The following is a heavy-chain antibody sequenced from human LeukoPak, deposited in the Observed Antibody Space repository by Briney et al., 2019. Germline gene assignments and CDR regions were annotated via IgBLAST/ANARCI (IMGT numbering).Heavy chain of an antibody. CDR1: GGSISSYY. V-gene: IGHV4-59*01. Sequence: SETLSLTCTVSGGSISSYYWSWIRQPPGKGLEWIGYIYYSGSTNYNPSLKSRVTISVDTSKNQFSLKLSSVTAADTAVYYCARAVDSTLGGVYYYMDVWGRGTTVTVSS. J-gene: IGHJ6*03. D-gene: IGHD2-2*01. CDR3: ARAVDSTLGGVYYYMDV. CDR2: IYYSGST.